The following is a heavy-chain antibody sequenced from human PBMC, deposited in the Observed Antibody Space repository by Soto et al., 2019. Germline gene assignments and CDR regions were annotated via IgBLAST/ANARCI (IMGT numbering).Heavy chain of an antibody. CDR1: GFTFSSYA. V-gene: IGHV3-23*01. J-gene: IGHJ6*03. Sequence: GGSLRLSCAASGFTFSSYAMSWVRQAPGKGLGWVSAISGSGGSTYYADSVKGRFTISRDNSKNTLYLQMNSLRAEDTAVYYCAKAGPGRGYSYGRIYYYYYMDVWGKGTTVTVSS. D-gene: IGHD5-18*01. CDR2: ISGSGGST. CDR3: AKAGPGRGYSYGRIYYYYYMDV.